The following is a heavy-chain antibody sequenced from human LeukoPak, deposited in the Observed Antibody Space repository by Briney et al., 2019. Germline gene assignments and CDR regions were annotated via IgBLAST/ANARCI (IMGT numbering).Heavy chain of an antibody. CDR3: ARDYSSSSGVDY. J-gene: IGHJ4*02. Sequence: SETLSLTCTVSGGSISSYYWSWIRQPPGKGLEWIGYIYYSGSTNYNPSLKSRVTISVDTSKNQFSLKRSSVTAADTAVYYCARDYSSSSGVDYWGQGTLVTVSS. CDR2: IYYSGST. V-gene: IGHV4-59*12. D-gene: IGHD6-6*01. CDR1: GGSISSYY.